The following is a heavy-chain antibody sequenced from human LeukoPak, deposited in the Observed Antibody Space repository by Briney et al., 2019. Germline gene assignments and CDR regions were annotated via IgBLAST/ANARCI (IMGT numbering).Heavy chain of an antibody. CDR1: GGTFSSYA. Sequence: SVKVSCKASGGTFSSYAISWVRQAPGQGLEWMGGIIPIFGTANYTQKFQGRVTITADESTSTAYMELSSLRSEDTAVYYCARVSLGNEPGSPQNYYYYGMDVWGQGTTVTVSS. J-gene: IGHJ6*02. V-gene: IGHV1-69*01. CDR3: ARVSLGNEPGSPQNYYYYGMDV. CDR2: IIPIFGTA.